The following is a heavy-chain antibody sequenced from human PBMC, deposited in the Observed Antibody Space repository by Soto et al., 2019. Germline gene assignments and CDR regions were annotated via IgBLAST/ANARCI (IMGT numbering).Heavy chain of an antibody. CDR1: GFTFSSYA. V-gene: IGHV3-23*01. J-gene: IGHJ6*02. CDR3: ARPGSGSYSVVYYGMDV. CDR2: ISGSGGST. Sequence: GGSLRLSCAASGFTFSSYAMSWVRQAPGKGLEWVSAISGSGGSTYYADSVKGRFTISRDNSKNTLYLQMNSLRAEDTAVYYCARPGSGSYSVVYYGMDVWGQGTTVTVSS. D-gene: IGHD3-10*01.